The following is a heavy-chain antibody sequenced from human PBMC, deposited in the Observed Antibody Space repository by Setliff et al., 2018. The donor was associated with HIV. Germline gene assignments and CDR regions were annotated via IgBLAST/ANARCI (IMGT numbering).Heavy chain of an antibody. Sequence: ASVKVSCKASGYTFSSYGISWVRQAPGQGLEWMGWLSGYNGNTKYVQKLQGRVTMTTDTSTRTVHMELRSLRHDDTAEYFCARVPYRSAWFSGGHDAFDVWGQGTMVTVSS. CDR3: ARVPYRSAWFSGGHDAFDV. J-gene: IGHJ3*01. CDR1: GYTFSSYG. CDR2: LSGYNGNT. D-gene: IGHD6-19*01. V-gene: IGHV1-18*01.